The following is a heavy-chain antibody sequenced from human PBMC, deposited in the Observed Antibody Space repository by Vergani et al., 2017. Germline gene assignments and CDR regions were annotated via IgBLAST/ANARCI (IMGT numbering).Heavy chain of an antibody. CDR3: ARSRPYCTSGSCPAI. CDR1: GGSISSYF. J-gene: IGHJ4*02. V-gene: IGHV4-59*08. Sequence: QVQLQESGPGLVKPSETLSLTCTVSGGSISSYFWSWIRQPPGKGLEWIGYIYYSGRTHHNPSLKSRLTISVDTSKSQFSLKLNSVTVADTAVYYCARSRPYCTSGSCPAIWGQGTLVTVSS. D-gene: IGHD2-15*01. CDR2: IYYSGRT.